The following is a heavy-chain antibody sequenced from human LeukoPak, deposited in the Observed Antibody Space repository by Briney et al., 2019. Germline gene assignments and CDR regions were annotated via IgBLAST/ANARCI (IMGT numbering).Heavy chain of an antibody. CDR3: AKNTAVGSWYFDL. J-gene: IGHJ2*01. Sequence: GGSLRLSCAASGFTFSSYGMHWVRQAPGKGLEWVAFIWYDGSNKYYADSVKGRFTISRDNSKNTLYLQMNSLRAEDTAVYYCAKNTAVGSWYFDLWGRGTLVTVSS. CDR1: GFTFSSYG. V-gene: IGHV3-30*02. CDR2: IWYDGSNK. D-gene: IGHD4-23*01.